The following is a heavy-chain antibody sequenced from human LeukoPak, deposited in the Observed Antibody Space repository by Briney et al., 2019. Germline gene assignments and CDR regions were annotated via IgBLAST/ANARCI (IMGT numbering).Heavy chain of an antibody. Sequence: GSSVRVSCKASGGTFSSYAISWVRQAPGQGLEWXXGIIPIFGTANYAQKFQGRVTITADKSTSTAYMELSSLRSEDTAVYYCETSWYWGQGTLVTVSS. CDR2: IIPIFGTA. J-gene: IGHJ4*02. CDR1: GGTFSSYA. V-gene: IGHV1-69*06. CDR3: ETSWY.